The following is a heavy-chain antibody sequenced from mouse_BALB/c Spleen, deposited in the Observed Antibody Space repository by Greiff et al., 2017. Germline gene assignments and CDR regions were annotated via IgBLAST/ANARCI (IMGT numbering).Heavy chain of an antibody. J-gene: IGHJ3*01. D-gene: IGHD3-3*01. Sequence: VQLQQSGGGLVQPGGSLKLSCAASGFDFSRYWMSWVRQAPGKGLEWIGEINPDSSTINYTPSLKDKFIISRDNAKNTLYLQMSKVRSEDTALYYCAREGDSWFAYWGQGTLVTVSA. CDR1: GFDFSRYW. V-gene: IGHV4-1*02. CDR3: AREGDSWFAY. CDR2: INPDSSTI.